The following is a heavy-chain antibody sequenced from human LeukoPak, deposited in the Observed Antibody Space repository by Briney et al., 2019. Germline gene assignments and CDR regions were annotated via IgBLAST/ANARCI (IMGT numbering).Heavy chain of an antibody. D-gene: IGHD6-19*01. Sequence: GGSLRLSCAASGFTFSSYEMNWVRQAPGKGLEWVSYISSSSSTIYYADSVKGRFTISRDNAKNSLYLQMNSLRAEDTAVYYCAPTPRYSSGWYNGYWGQGTLVTVSS. J-gene: IGHJ4*02. CDR1: GFTFSSYE. CDR3: APTPRYSSGWYNGY. V-gene: IGHV3-48*01. CDR2: ISSSSSTI.